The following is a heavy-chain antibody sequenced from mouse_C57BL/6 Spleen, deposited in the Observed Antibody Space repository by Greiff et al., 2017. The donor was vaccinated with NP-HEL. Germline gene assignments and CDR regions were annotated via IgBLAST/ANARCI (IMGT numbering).Heavy chain of an antibody. V-gene: IGHV1-15*01. Sequence: LQESGAELVRPGASVTLSCKASGYTFTDYEMHWVKQTPVHGLEWIGAIDPETGGTAYNQKFKGRAILTADKSSSTAYMELRSLTSEDSAVYYCTREGYWYFDVWGTGTTVTVSS. J-gene: IGHJ1*03. CDR3: TREGYWYFDV. CDR1: GYTFTDYE. CDR2: IDPETGGT.